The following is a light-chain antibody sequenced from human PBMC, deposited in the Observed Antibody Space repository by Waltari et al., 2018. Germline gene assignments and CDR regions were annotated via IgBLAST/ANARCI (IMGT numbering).Light chain of an antibody. CDR2: DNN. Sequence: TQDPAVSVAVGQTVRITCQGDSHRSYYASRYRQRQGQAPKLVMYDNNNRPSGVPDRFSGSSSDNTATLTITGAQAEDEAYYYCHSRDASGVGGTFGGGTELTVL. J-gene: IGLJ2*01. CDR1: SHRSYY. V-gene: IGLV3-19*01. CDR3: HSRDASGVGGT.